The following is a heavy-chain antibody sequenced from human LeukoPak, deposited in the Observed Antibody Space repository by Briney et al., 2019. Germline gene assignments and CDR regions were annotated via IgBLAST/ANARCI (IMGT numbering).Heavy chain of an antibody. CDR3: AKGETYYYGSGSYLLFDY. CDR1: GFTFSSYW. V-gene: IGHV3-7*03. Sequence: HAGGSLRLSCAASGFTFSSYWMSWVRQAPGKGLEWVANIKQDGSEKYYVDSVKGRFTISRDNAKNSLYLQMNSLRAEDTAVYYCAKGETYYYGSGSYLLFDYWGQGTLVTVSS. D-gene: IGHD3-10*01. J-gene: IGHJ4*02. CDR2: IKQDGSEK.